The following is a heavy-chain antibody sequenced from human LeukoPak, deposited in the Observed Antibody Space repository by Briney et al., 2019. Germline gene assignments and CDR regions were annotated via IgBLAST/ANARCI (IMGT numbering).Heavy chain of an antibody. V-gene: IGHV1-8*02. D-gene: IGHD3-10*01. CDR3: ARTLRSYYYGSGSLGY. J-gene: IGHJ4*02. CDR2: MNPNSGNT. Sequence: ASVKVSCKASGYTFTSYGISWVRQATGQGLEWMGWMNPNSGNTGYAQKFQGRVTMTRNTSISTAYMELSSLRSEDTAVYYCARTLRSYYYGSGSLGYWGQGTLVTVSS. CDR1: GYTFTSYG.